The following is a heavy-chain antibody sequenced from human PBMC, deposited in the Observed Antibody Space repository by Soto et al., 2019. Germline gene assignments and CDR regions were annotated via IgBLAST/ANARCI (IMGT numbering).Heavy chain of an antibody. J-gene: IGHJ4*02. D-gene: IGHD3-3*02. CDR1: GGSISSGGYS. V-gene: IGHV4-30-2*01. CDR2: IYHIGST. CDR3: ARGNVLATDY. Sequence: QLQLQESGSGLVKPSQTLSLTCAVSGGSISSGGYSWSWIRQPPGKGLEWIGCIYHIGSTYYNPSLKSRVTITGDRSKNQVSLKLGSVTAADTAVYYGARGNVLATDYWGQGALGTVSS.